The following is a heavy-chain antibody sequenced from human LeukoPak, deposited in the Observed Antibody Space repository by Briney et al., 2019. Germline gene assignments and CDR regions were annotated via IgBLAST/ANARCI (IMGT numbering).Heavy chain of an antibody. D-gene: IGHD3-3*01. CDR3: AKDPNPLYDLWSGYK. CDR2: IGGRDDRT. V-gene: IGHV3-23*01. Sequence: GGSLRLSCATSGFTFTGHTMTWFRQAPGKGLEWVSIIGGRDDRTYYADYVEGRFAISRDTSMNILYLQMNSLRAEDTAVYYCAKDPNPLYDLWSGYKWGQGTLVTVSS. J-gene: IGHJ4*02. CDR1: GFTFTGHT.